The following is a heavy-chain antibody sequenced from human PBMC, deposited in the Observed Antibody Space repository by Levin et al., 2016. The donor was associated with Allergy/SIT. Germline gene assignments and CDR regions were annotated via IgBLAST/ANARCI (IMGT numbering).Heavy chain of an antibody. CDR1: GFTFSDYY. J-gene: IGHJ5*02. V-gene: IGHV3-11*05. CDR2: ITSGSSYR. D-gene: IGHD2-21*01. CDR3: ARVSDCTSTACFGGWFDA. Sequence: GESLKISCAASGFTFSDYYMGWIRQAPGKGLEWVSYITSGSSYRTYADSVKGRFIISRDNAENTLYLQMNSLRAEDTAIYYCARVSDCTSTACFGGWFDAWGPGTLVTVSS.